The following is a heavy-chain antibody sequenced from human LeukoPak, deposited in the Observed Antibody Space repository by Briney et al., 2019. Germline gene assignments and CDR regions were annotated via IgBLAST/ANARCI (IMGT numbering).Heavy chain of an antibody. V-gene: IGHV3-23*01. CDR2: ISGSGGST. CDR1: GFTFSSYA. D-gene: IGHD3-10*01. Sequence: PGGSLRLSCAASGFTFSSYAMSWVRQAPGKGLEWVSAISGSGGSTYYADSVKGRFTLSRGNSKNTLYLQMNSLRAEDTAVYYCAKDYGYYGSGSYLRNAFDIWGQGTMVTISS. J-gene: IGHJ3*02. CDR3: AKDYGYYGSGSYLRNAFDI.